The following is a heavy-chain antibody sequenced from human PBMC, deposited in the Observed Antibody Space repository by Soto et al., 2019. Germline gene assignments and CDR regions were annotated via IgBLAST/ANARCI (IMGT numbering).Heavy chain of an antibody. CDR3: ARDYYYDSNGYSNFYYGMDV. CDR2: VYHDGNNQ. J-gene: IGHJ6*02. Sequence: GGSLRISCAASGFTFDSYGMNWVRKAPGKGLEWVAVVYHDGNNQYYVDSVKGRFTISRDNSKNTLYLQMNSLRAEDTAVYYCARDYYYDSNGYSNFYYGMDVWGQGTTVTVSS. CDR1: GFTFDSYG. D-gene: IGHD3-22*01. V-gene: IGHV3-33*01.